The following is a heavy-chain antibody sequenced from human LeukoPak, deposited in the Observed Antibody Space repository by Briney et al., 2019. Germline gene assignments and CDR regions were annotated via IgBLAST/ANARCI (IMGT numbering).Heavy chain of an antibody. Sequence: ASVKVSCKASGGTFSTNAISWVRQAPGQGLEWMGWINPNSGGTNYAQKFQGRVTMTRDTSISTAYMELSRLRSDDTAVYYCARDLVGARLIDYWGQGTLVTVSS. J-gene: IGHJ4*02. CDR2: INPNSGGT. D-gene: IGHD1-26*01. V-gene: IGHV1-2*02. CDR1: GGTFSTNA. CDR3: ARDLVGARLIDY.